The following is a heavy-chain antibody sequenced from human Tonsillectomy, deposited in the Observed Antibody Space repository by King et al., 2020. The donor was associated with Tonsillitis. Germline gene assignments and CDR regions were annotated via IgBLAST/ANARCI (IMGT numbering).Heavy chain of an antibody. V-gene: IGHV3-23*04. Sequence: ERQLVQSGGGLVQPGGSLRLSCAASGFTFSSYAMSWVRQAPGKGLEWVSAISGSGGSTYYADSVKGRFTSSRDNSRNTLYLQMNSLRAEDTAVYYCTKSDTAMVDYYYGMDVWGQGTTVTVSS. CDR1: GFTFSSYA. D-gene: IGHD5-18*01. J-gene: IGHJ6*02. CDR3: TKSDTAMVDYYYGMDV. CDR2: ISGSGGST.